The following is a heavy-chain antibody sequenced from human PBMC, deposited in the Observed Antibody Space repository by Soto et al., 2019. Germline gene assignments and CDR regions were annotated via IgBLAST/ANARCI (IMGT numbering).Heavy chain of an antibody. D-gene: IGHD3-10*01. CDR1: GGTFSRYT. CDR3: ARGSTIVRGAPSWFDP. Sequence: QVQLVQSGAEVKKPGSSVKVSCKASGGTFSRYTINWVRQAPGQGLEWMGRIIPIAAIANYTQKFQGRVTITVHKSSTTAYMELSSLRSADTAVYYCARGSTIVRGAPSWFDPWGQGTLVTVSS. J-gene: IGHJ5*02. CDR2: IIPIAAIA. V-gene: IGHV1-69*02.